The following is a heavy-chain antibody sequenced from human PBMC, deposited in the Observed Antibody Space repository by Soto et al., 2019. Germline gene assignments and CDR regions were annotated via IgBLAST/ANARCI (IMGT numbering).Heavy chain of an antibody. CDR2: ISWNSGSI. D-gene: IGHD2-15*01. J-gene: IGHJ4*02. CDR3: AKDQCSGGSCYYFDY. CDR1: GFTFDDYA. Sequence: PGGSLRLSCAASGFTFDDYAMHWVRQAPGKGLEWVSGISWNSGSIGYADSVKGRFTISRDNAKNSLYLQMNSLRAEDTVLYYCAKDQCSGGSCYYFDYWGQGTLVTVSS. V-gene: IGHV3-9*01.